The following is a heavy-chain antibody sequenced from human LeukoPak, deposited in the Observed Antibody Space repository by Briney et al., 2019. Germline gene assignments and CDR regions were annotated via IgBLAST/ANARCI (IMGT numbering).Heavy chain of an antibody. CDR2: IYYNGNS. J-gene: IGHJ4*02. Sequence: SETLSLICTVSGGSISSSIHYWGWIRQPPGKGLEWIGSIYYNGNSYYKQSLKSRVTISLDTSKNQLSLILNSVTAADTAVYYCASRKLGNDYWGQGTLVTVSS. D-gene: IGHD7-27*01. CDR1: GGSISSSIHY. CDR3: ASRKLGNDY. V-gene: IGHV4-39*07.